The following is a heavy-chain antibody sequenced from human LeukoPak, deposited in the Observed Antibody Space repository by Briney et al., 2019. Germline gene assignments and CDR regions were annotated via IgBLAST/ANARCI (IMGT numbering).Heavy chain of an antibody. CDR1: GGSIRSYY. Sequence: SETLSLTCTVSGGSIRSYYWSWIRQSPGKGLEWIGYIYYSGSTNYNPSLKSRVTISVDTSKNQFSLKLSSVTAADTAVYYCACLTTADAFDIWGQGTMVTVSS. CDR2: IYYSGST. V-gene: IGHV4-59*01. D-gene: IGHD3-22*01. CDR3: ACLTTADAFDI. J-gene: IGHJ3*02.